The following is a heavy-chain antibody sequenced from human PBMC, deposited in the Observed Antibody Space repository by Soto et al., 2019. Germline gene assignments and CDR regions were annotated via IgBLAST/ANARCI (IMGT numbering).Heavy chain of an antibody. CDR1: GGSISSYY. J-gene: IGHJ6*03. CDR3: ARHETSYYYYYMDV. CDR2: IYYSGST. Sequence: SETLSLTCTVSGGSISSYYWSWIRQPPGKGLEWIGYIYYSGSTNYNPSLKSRVTISVDTSKNQFSLKLSSVTAADTAVYYCARHETSYYYYYMDVWGKGTTVTVSS. V-gene: IGHV4-59*08.